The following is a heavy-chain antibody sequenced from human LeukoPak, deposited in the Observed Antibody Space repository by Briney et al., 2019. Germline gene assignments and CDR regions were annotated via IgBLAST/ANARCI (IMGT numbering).Heavy chain of an antibody. J-gene: IGHJ4*02. CDR3: AREAFAVTPFDY. CDR2: IYTSGST. Sequence: SETLSLTCTVSGGSISSYHWSWIRQPAGKGLEWIGRIYTSGSTNYNPSLKSRVTISVDKSKNQFSLKLSSVTAADTAVYYCAREAFAVTPFDYWGQGTLVTVSS. CDR1: GGSISSYH. V-gene: IGHV4-4*07. D-gene: IGHD4-17*01.